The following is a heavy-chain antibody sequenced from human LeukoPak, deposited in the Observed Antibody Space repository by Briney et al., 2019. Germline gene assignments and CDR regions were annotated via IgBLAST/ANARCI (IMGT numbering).Heavy chain of an antibody. V-gene: IGHV4-59*01. D-gene: IGHD6-19*01. J-gene: IGHJ3*02. CDR2: IYYSGST. CDR1: GGSISSYY. CDR3: ARDHSSGWYRGAFDI. Sequence: SETLSLTCTVPGGSISSYYWSWIRQPPGKGLEWIGYIYYSGSTNYNTSLKSRVTISVDTSKNQFSLKLNSVTAADTAVYYCARDHSSGWYRGAFDIWGQGTMVTVSS.